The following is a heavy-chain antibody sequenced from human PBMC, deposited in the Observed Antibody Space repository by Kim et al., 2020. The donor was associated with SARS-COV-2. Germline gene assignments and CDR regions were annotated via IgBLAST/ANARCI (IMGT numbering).Heavy chain of an antibody. CDR1: GFTFSSYW. Sequence: GGSLRLSCAASGFTFSSYWMSWVRQAPGKGLEWVANIKQDGSEKYYVDSVKGRFTISRDNAKNSLYLQMNSLRAEDTAVYYCARVRFKGSSSHSNLFDYWGQGTLVTVSS. J-gene: IGHJ4*02. CDR2: IKQDGSEK. D-gene: IGHD6-6*01. CDR3: ARVRFKGSSSHSNLFDY. V-gene: IGHV3-7*03.